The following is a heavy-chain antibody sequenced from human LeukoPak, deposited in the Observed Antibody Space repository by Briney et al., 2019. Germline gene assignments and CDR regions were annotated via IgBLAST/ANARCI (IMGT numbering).Heavy chain of an antibody. CDR2: ISGSDGTT. V-gene: IGHV3-23*01. CDR1: GFTFSSYA. J-gene: IGHJ4*02. D-gene: IGHD3-22*01. CDR3: AKDHYDSSGYYNY. Sequence: GGSLRLSCAASGFTFSSYAMSWVRQAPGKGLEWVSSISGSDGTTYYADSVKGRFTISRDNSKYTLSLQMNSLRAEDTAVYYCAKDHYDSSGYYNYWGQGTLVTVSS.